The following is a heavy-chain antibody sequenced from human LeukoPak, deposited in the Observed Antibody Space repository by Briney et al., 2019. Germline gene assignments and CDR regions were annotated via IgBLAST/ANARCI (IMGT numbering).Heavy chain of an antibody. CDR1: GYTFTGYY. CDR3: ARDLAYYDSSGYYFDY. D-gene: IGHD3-22*01. V-gene: IGHV1-2*02. Sequence: ASVKVSCKASGYTFTGYYMRWVRQAPGQGLEWMGWINPNSGGTNYAQKFQGRVTMTRDTSISTAYMELSRLRSDDTAVYYCARDLAYYDSSGYYFDYWGRGTLVTVSS. CDR2: INPNSGGT. J-gene: IGHJ4*02.